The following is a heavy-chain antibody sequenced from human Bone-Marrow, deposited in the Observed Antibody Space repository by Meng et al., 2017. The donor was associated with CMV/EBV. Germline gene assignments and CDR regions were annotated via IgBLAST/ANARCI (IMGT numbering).Heavy chain of an antibody. V-gene: IGHV3-7*01. D-gene: IGHD1-26*01. J-gene: IGHJ4*02. Sequence: GESLKISCAASGFTFSSYWMSWVRQAPGKGLEWVANIKQDGSEKYYVDSVKGRFTISRDNAKNSLYLQMNSLRGEDTAVYYCARGPNSYLAVDYWGQGTLVTVSS. CDR1: GFTFSSYW. CDR2: IKQDGSEK. CDR3: ARGPNSYLAVDY.